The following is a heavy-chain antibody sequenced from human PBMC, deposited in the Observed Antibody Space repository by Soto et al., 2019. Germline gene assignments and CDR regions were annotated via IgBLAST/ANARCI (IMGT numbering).Heavy chain of an antibody. J-gene: IGHJ4*02. CDR1: GFFFSSYT. V-gene: IGHV3-23*01. CDR3: AKARDQQWVRLPFDY. Sequence: EVPLLKSGGGLVQPGGSLRLSCVGSGFFFSSYTMTWVRQAPGKGLQWVSSFSATSENTYYADSVRGRFTISRYNSKKTLVLQMNSLTAEDTAMYYCAKARDQQWVRLPFDYCGQGILVIVSS. D-gene: IGHD6-19*01. CDR2: FSATSENT.